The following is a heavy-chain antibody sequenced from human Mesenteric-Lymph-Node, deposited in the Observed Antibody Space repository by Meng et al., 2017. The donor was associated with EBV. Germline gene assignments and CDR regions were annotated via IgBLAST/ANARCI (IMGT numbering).Heavy chain of an antibody. CDR3: ARGRRGVQYFDF. CDR2: IHYSGST. D-gene: IGHD1-1*01. V-gene: IGHV4-61*01. Sequence: QVQLQEPGPGLVKPSETLSLTCTVSGGSVTSGSYYWNWIRQPPGKRLEWIGYIHYSGSTNYNPSLKSQITISVDTSKNQLSLRVSHVAAADTAVYYCARGRRGVQYFDFWGQGALVTVSS. J-gene: IGHJ4*02. CDR1: GGSVTSGSYY.